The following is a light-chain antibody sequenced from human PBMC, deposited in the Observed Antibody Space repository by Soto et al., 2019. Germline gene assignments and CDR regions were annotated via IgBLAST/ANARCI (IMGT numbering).Light chain of an antibody. CDR1: GSNIGAGYD. CDR2: ANS. J-gene: IGLJ2*01. V-gene: IGLV1-40*01. CDR3: QSYDGNLSGVL. Sequence: QSVLTQPPSVSGAPGQRVTISCTGSGSNIGAGYDVHWYQQVPGTAPKLLIYANSNRPSGVPDRFSGSKSGTSASLAITGLQAEDEADYYCQSYDGNLSGVLFGGGTKLTVL.